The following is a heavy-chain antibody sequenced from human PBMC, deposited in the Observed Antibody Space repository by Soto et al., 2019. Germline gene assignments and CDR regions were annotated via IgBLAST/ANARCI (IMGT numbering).Heavy chain of an antibody. Sequence: PGGSLRLSCAASGFTFSNYVMSWVRQAPGKGLEWVSGISGSGRKTYYADSVKGRFTISRDNSKNTFYLQMSSLRAEDTALYYCAKDVVGYRYGYYFDYCGQGNLVTVSS. J-gene: IGHJ4*02. V-gene: IGHV3-23*01. D-gene: IGHD5-18*01. CDR3: AKDVVGYRYGYYFDY. CDR1: GFTFSNYV. CDR2: ISGSGRKT.